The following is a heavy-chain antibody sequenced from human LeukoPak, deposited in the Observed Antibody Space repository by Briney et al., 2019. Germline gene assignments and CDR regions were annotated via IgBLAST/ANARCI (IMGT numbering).Heavy chain of an antibody. CDR2: ISAYNGNT. D-gene: IGHD2-2*02. CDR1: GYTFTSYG. CDR3: ARVVVPAAISFGYYYYYYMDV. J-gene: IGHJ6*03. V-gene: IGHV1-18*01. Sequence: ASVKVSCKASGYTFTSYGISWVRQAPGQGLEWMRWISAYNGNTNYAQKLQGRVTMTTDTSTSTAYMELRSLRSDDTAVYYCARVVVPAAISFGYYYYYYMDVWGTGTTVTVSS.